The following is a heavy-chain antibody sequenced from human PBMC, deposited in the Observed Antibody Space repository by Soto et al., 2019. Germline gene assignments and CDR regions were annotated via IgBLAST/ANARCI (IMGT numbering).Heavy chain of an antibody. D-gene: IGHD1-26*01. CDR3: ARQRPTDGRWEFANYYGMDV. Sequence: SETLSLTCAVYGGSVSAYYWSWVRQPPGKGLEWIGEIIHSESTKYNPSPKSRVTISVDTSKNQFSLKLSSVTAADTAVYYCARQRPTDGRWEFANYYGMDVWGQGTPVTVSS. CDR1: GGSVSAYY. J-gene: IGHJ6*02. CDR2: IIHSEST. V-gene: IGHV4-34*12.